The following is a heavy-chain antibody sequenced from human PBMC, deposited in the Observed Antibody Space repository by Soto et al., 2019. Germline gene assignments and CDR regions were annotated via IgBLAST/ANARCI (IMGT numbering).Heavy chain of an antibody. CDR3: ARVGLKYLRWFDP. V-gene: IGHV1-3*01. CDR2: INADKGDT. D-gene: IGHD3-16*01. J-gene: IGHJ5*02. Sequence: ASVKVSCKAFGYSFRSYGIQWVRQAPGQSLEWMGWINADKGDTKYSQNFQDRVSITRDTFANTAYMELRSLTPEDTAVYYCARVGLKYLRWFDPWGHGXLVTVYS. CDR1: GYSFRSYG.